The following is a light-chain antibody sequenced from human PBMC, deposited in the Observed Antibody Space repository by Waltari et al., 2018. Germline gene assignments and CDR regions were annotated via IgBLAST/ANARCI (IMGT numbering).Light chain of an antibody. CDR1: QSVSSNY. CDR2: GAS. V-gene: IGKV3-20*01. CDR3: QQYGSSPLT. J-gene: IGKJ4*01. Sequence: EIVLTQSPGTLSLSPGERATLSCRASQSVSSNYLGWYQQKPGQPPRLLIYGASSRATGIPDRFSGSGSGTDFTLTISRLEPEDFAVYDCQQYGSSPLTFGGGTKVEIK.